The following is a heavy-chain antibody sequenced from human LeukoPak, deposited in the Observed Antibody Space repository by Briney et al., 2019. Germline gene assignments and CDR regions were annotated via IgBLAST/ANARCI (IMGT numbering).Heavy chain of an antibody. D-gene: IGHD4-23*01. J-gene: IGHJ4*02. CDR3: ARDRDYGGNSSAFDY. Sequence: GGSLRLSCAASGFSFSSYAMHWVRQAPGKGLEWVSVTWYDGSNRNYAESVKGRFTISRDNSKNTLYLQMNSLRAEDTAVYYCARDRDYGGNSSAFDYWGQGTLVTVSS. CDR1: GFSFSSYA. V-gene: IGHV3-33*01. CDR2: TWYDGSNR.